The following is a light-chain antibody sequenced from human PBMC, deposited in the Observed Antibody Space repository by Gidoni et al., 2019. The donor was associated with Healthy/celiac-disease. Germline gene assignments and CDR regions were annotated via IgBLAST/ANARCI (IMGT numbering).Light chain of an antibody. CDR3: QQYNNWPLG. Sequence: EIVMTQSPAPLSVSPGERATLSCRASQSVSSNLAWYKQKPGQAPRLLIYGASTRATGIPARFSGSGSGTEFTLTIRRLQSEDFAVYYCQQYNNWPLGFGGGTKVEIK. CDR1: QSVSSN. V-gene: IGKV3-15*01. J-gene: IGKJ4*01. CDR2: GAS.